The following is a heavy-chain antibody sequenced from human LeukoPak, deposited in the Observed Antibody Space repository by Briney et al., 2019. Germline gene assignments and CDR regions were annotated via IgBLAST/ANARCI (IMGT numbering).Heavy chain of an antibody. Sequence: GGSLRLSCAASGFTFSSYWMSWVRRAPGKGLEWVANIKQDGSEKYYVDSVKGRFTISRDNAKNSLYLQVNSLTAEDAAVYYCARAGVDSSGYYYQGFDYWGQGTQVTVSS. V-gene: IGHV3-7*01. J-gene: IGHJ4*02. CDR3: ARAGVDSSGYYYQGFDY. D-gene: IGHD3-3*01. CDR1: GFTFSSYW. CDR2: IKQDGSEK.